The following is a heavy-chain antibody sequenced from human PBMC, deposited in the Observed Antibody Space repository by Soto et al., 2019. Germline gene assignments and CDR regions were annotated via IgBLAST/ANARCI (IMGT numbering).Heavy chain of an antibody. CDR2: ISWDGGRT. V-gene: IGHV3-43D*04. Sequence: AESLSLSCAASGVSFDDYAINWVRQAPGEGLEWVSLISWDGGRTYYADSVRGRIIVSRDSSKNPLYLQMSSVSVEDTALYYCATDVCSGSNTSCYTRLDFWGQGALVTVSS. D-gene: IGHD2-2*02. J-gene: IGHJ4*02. CDR1: GVSFDDYA. CDR3: ATDVCSGSNTSCYTRLDF.